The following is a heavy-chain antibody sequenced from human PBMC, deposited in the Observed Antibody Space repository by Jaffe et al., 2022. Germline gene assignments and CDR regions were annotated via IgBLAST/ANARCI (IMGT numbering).Heavy chain of an antibody. CDR3: AREKGLLFPVQSHYYYYMDV. CDR2: IYTSGST. D-gene: IGHD3-3*01. CDR1: GGSISSGSYY. J-gene: IGHJ6*03. V-gene: IGHV4-61*02. Sequence: QVQLQESGPGLVKPSQTLSLTCTVSGGSISSGSYYWSWIRQPAGKGLEWIGRIYTSGSTNYNPSLKSRVTISVDTSKNQFSLKLSSVTAADTAVYYCAREKGLLFPVQSHYYYYMDVWGKGTTVTVSS.